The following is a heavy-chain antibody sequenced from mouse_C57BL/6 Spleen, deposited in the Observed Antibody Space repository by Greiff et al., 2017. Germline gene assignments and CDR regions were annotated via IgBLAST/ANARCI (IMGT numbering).Heavy chain of an antibody. D-gene: IGHD1-1*01. V-gene: IGHV1-69*01. CDR3: ARRGLLRSFAY. J-gene: IGHJ3*01. Sequence: QVQLQQPGAELVMPGASVKLSCKASGYTFTSYWMPWVKQRPGQGLEWIGEIDPSDSYTNYNQKFKGKSTLTVDKSSSTAYMQLSSLTSEDSAVYYCARRGLLRSFAYWGQGTLVTVSA. CDR1: GYTFTSYW. CDR2: IDPSDSYT.